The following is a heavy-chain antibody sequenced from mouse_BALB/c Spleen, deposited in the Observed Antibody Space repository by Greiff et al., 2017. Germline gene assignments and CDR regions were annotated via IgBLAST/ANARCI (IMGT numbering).Heavy chain of an antibody. CDR1: GFTFSSYT. J-gene: IGHJ4*01. CDR3: TRDGGTTDYYAMDY. CDR2: ISSGGSYT. Sequence: EVMLVESGGGLVKPGGSLKLSCAASGFTFSSYTMSWVRQTPEKRLEWVATISSGGSYTYYPDSVKGRFTISRDNAKNTLYLQMSSLKSEDTAMYYCTRDGGTTDYYAMDYWGQGTSVTVSS. D-gene: IGHD2-14*01. V-gene: IGHV5-6-4*01.